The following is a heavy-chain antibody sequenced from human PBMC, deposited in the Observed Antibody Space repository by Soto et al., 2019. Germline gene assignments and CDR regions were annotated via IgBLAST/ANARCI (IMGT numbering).Heavy chain of an antibody. V-gene: IGHV3-9*01. CDR2: ISWNSGNI. CDR3: AKDGFAFSYYYGMDV. CDR1: GLTFDDYA. J-gene: IGHJ6*02. Sequence: GGSLRLSCAASGLTFDDYAMHWVRQAPGKGLEWVSGISWNSGNIGYADSVKGRFTISRDNAKNSLYLQMNSLRAEDTALYYCAKDGFAFSYYYGMDVWGQGTTVTVSS.